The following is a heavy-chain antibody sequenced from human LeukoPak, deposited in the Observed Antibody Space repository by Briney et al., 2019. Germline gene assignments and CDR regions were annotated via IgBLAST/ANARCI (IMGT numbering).Heavy chain of an antibody. V-gene: IGHV4-31*03. Sequence: SETLSLTCTVSGGSISSGGYYWSWIRQHPGKGLEWIGYIYYSGSTYYNPSLKSRVTISVDTSKNQFSLKLSSVTAADTAVYYXASRYCSGGSCGWYFDYWGQGTLVTVSS. CDR3: ASRYCSGGSCGWYFDY. CDR1: GGSISSGGYY. J-gene: IGHJ4*02. CDR2: IYYSGST. D-gene: IGHD2-15*01.